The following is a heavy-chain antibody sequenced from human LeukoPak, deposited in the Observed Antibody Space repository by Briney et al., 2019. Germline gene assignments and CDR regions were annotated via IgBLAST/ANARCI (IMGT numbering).Heavy chain of an antibody. CDR2: TYYRSKWYN. CDR1: GDSVSSNSAA. J-gene: IGHJ5*02. D-gene: IGHD2-15*01. Sequence: SQTLSLTCAISGDSVSSNSAAWNWIRQSPSRGLEWLGRTYYRSKWYNDYAVSVKSRIAINPDTSKNQFSLQLNSVTPEDTVVYYCARESWDIEGYNWFDPWGQGTLVTVSS. CDR3: ARESWDIEGYNWFDP. V-gene: IGHV6-1*01.